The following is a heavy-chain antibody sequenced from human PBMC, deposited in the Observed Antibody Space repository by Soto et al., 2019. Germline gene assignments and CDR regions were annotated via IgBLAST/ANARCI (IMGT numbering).Heavy chain of an antibody. V-gene: IGHV4-34*01. CDR1: GGSFSGYY. CDR2: INHSGST. D-gene: IGHD6-13*01. Sequence: PSETPSLTCAVYGGSFSGYYWSWIRQPPGKGLEWIGEINHSGSTNYNPSLKSRVTISVDTSKNQFSLKLSSVTAADTAVYYCARGRGSSWPRGQYFQHWGQGTLVTVSS. CDR3: ARGRGSSWPRGQYFQH. J-gene: IGHJ1*01.